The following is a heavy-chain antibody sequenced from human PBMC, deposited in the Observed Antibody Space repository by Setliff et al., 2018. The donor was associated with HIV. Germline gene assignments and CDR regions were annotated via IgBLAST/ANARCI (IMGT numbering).Heavy chain of an antibody. D-gene: IGHD3-10*01. CDR1: GGTFNTYT. J-gene: IGHJ4*02. V-gene: IGHV1-69*16. Sequence: WASVKVSCKASGGTFNTYTITWVRQAPGQGLEWMGGIIPFTGTTNYAQKFQGRVTITTDESRSIVYMEVSSLRSEDTAVYYCARAPRLTMIRGVFDYWGQGTLVTVS. CDR2: IIPFTGTT. CDR3: ARAPRLTMIRGVFDY.